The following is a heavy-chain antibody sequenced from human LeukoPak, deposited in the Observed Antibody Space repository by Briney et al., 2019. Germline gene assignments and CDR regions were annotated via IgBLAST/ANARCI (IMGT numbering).Heavy chain of an antibody. CDR3: ARWNSASYSSDF. CDR2: IYYSGST. V-gene: IGHV4-59*01. Sequence: SETLSLTCTVSGGSISNYYWTWIRQPPAKGLEWIGYIYYSGSTNYNPSLKSRVTISVDTSKNQFSLKLSSVTAADTAVYYCARWNSASYSSDFWGQGALVTVSS. D-gene: IGHD1-26*01. CDR1: GGSISNYY. J-gene: IGHJ4*02.